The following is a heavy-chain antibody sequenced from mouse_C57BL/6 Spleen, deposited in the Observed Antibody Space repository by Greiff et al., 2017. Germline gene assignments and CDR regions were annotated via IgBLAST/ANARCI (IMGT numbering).Heavy chain of an antibody. CDR2: INPYNGGT. CDR3: ARAITTVVAMGNYFDY. D-gene: IGHD1-1*01. V-gene: IGHV1-19*01. CDR1: GYTFTDYY. Sequence: EVQLQQSGPVLVKPGASVKMSCKASGYTFTDYYMNWVKQSHGKSLEWIGVINPYNGGTSYNQKFKGKATLTVDKSSSTAYMELDSLTSEDSAVYYCARAITTVVAMGNYFDYWGQGTTLTVSS. J-gene: IGHJ2*01.